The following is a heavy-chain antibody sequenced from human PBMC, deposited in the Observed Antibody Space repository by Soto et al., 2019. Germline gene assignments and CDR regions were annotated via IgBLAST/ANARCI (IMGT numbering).Heavy chain of an antibody. CDR2: MNPNSGNT. CDR3: ARREHWSGITMIVVDKTPSDLGMDV. CDR1: GYTFTSYD. D-gene: IGHD3-22*01. Sequence: ASVKVSCKASGYTFTSYDINWVRQATGQGLEWMGWMNPNSGNTGYAQKLQGRVTMTRNTSISTAYMELSSLRSEDTAVYYCARREHWSGITMIVVDKTPSDLGMDVWGQGTTVTVSS. V-gene: IGHV1-8*01. J-gene: IGHJ6*02.